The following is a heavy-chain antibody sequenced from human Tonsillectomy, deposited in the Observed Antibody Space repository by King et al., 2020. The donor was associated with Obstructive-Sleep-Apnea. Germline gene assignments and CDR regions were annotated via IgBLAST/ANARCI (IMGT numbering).Heavy chain of an antibody. V-gene: IGHV3-30*02. CDR3: AKDSYQKGRFDY. Sequence: QLVQSGGGVVQPGRSLRLSCVASGFTFSNMHWVRQAPGKGLEWVSFIRYDGSNKYYADSVKGRFTISRDNSKNTLYLQMNSLRAEDTAVYYCAKDSYQKGRFDYWGQGTLVTVSS. CDR1: GFTFSN. J-gene: IGHJ4*02. D-gene: IGHD2-2*01. CDR2: IRYDGSNK.